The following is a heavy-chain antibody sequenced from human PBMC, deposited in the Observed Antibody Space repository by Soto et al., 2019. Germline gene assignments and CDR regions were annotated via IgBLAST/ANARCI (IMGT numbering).Heavy chain of an antibody. CDR1: GFTFSSYS. CDR3: ARASILRWGGSHWYFDL. V-gene: IGHV3-48*01. CDR2: ISSSSSTI. Sequence: GGSLRLSCAASGFTFSSYSMNWVRQAPGKGLEWVSYISSSSSTIYYADSVKGRFTISRDNAKNSLYLQMNSLRAEDTAVYYWARASILRWGGSHWYFDLWGRGTLVTVSS. D-gene: IGHD3-16*01. J-gene: IGHJ2*01.